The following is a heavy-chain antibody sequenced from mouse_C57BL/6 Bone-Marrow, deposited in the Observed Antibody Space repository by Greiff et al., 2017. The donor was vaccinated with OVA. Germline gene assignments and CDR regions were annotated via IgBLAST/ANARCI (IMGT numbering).Heavy chain of an antibody. CDR2: IDPANGNT. J-gene: IGHJ2*01. V-gene: IGHV14-3*01. CDR1: GFNIKNTY. D-gene: IGHD2-3*01. CDR3: ARSRWLLYFDY. Sequence: VHVKQPVAELVRLGASVKLSCTASGFNIKNTYMHWVKQRPEQGLEWIGRIDPANGNTKYAPKFQGKATITADTSSNTAYLQLSSLTSEDTAIYYCARSRWLLYFDYWGQGTTLTVSS.